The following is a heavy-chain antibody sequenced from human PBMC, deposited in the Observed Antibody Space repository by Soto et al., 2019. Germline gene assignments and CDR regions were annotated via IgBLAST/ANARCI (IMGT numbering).Heavy chain of an antibody. D-gene: IGHD3-3*01. CDR2: IIPIFGTA. Sequence: QVQLVQSGAEVKKPGSSVKVSCKASGGTFSSYAISWVRQAPGQGLEWMGGIIPIFGTANYAQKFQGRVTINEDQSTSTAYMELSSLRSEDTAVYYCARDGNGYDDCWSVSANWFDPWGQGTLVTVSS. J-gene: IGHJ5*02. CDR1: GGTFSSYA. V-gene: IGHV1-69*01. CDR3: ARDGNGYDDCWSVSANWFDP.